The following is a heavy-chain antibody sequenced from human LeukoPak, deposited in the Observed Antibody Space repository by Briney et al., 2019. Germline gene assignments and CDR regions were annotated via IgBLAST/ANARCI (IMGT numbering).Heavy chain of an antibody. CDR2: IIPIFGTA. Sequence: SVKVSCKASGGTFSSYAISWVRQAPGQGLEWMGGIIPIFGTANYAQKFQGRVTITTDESTSTAYMELSSLRSEDTDVYYCARGGGPVYKDAFDIWGQGTMVTVSS. V-gene: IGHV1-69*05. J-gene: IGHJ3*02. CDR3: ARGGGPVYKDAFDI. CDR1: GGTFSSYA. D-gene: IGHD1-14*01.